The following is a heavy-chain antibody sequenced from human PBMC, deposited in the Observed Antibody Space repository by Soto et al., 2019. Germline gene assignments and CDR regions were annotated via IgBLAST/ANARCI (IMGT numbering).Heavy chain of an antibody. CDR2: ITSSSDTI. CDR3: ARVVVVIPPGYYYAMDV. V-gene: IGHV3-48*02. D-gene: IGHD3-22*01. J-gene: IGHJ6*02. CDR1: GFSFSSFY. Sequence: GGSLSLSCATSGFSFSSFYMNWVRQAPGRGLEWVAYITSSSDTIYYSDSVKGRFTISRDNGKNSLFLQMNSLRDEDTAVYYCARVVVVIPPGYYYAMDVWGQGTTVTVSS.